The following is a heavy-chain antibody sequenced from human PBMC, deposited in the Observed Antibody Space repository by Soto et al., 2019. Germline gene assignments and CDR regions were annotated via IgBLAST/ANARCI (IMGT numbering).Heavy chain of an antibody. Sequence: PSETLSLTCAVFGGSFSDYYWTWIRQPPGKGLVWIGEINHSGRTNYSPSLKSRVTISIDTSNNQFSLKLNSVTAADTAVYYCARGRGAYCGGDYYSGPIDFWGQGTLVTVSS. CDR1: GGSFSDYY. D-gene: IGHD2-21*01. V-gene: IGHV4-34*01. J-gene: IGHJ4*02. CDR3: ARGRGAYCGGDYYSGPIDF. CDR2: INHSGRT.